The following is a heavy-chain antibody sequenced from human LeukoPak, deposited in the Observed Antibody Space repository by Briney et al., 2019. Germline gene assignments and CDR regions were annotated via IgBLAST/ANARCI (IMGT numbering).Heavy chain of an antibody. CDR1: GFTFSNYA. V-gene: IGHV3-11*05. D-gene: IGHD5-12*01. CDR2: ITSSSSFT. J-gene: IGHJ4*02. CDR3: ARGMMGGYDLDFAY. Sequence: GGSLRLSCAASGFTFSNYAMSWIRQAPGKGLEWISYITSSSSFTTYTDSVKGRFTVSRDNAKNLLYLQMNSLRAEDTAVYYCARGMMGGYDLDFAYWGQGTLVTVSS.